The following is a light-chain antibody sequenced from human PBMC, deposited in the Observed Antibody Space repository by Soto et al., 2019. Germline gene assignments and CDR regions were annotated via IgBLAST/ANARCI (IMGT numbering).Light chain of an antibody. CDR1: SSDVGAYTY. CDR3: SSYTDTTTVV. V-gene: IGLV2-14*01. Sequence: QSALTQPASVSGSPGQSITISCAGTSSDVGAYTYVSWYQQHPGKAPKLILYDVSIRPAGVSNCFSGSKSANTASLTISGLQSEDEGDDYCSSYTDTTTVVFGGGTKLTVL. J-gene: IGLJ3*02. CDR2: DVS.